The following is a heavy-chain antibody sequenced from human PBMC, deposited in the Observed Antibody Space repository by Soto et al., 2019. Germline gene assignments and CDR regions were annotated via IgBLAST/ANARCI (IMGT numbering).Heavy chain of an antibody. V-gene: IGHV1-46*03. J-gene: IGHJ4*02. CDR2: INPFDGSR. D-gene: IGHD3-10*01. Sequence: ASVKVSCKASGYIFTSYYIHWVRQAPGQGLEWMGWINPFDGSRMFAQSFQGRVTMTRDTSTSTVYMEVSSLRSEDTAVYYCSRVDPGEPSPFYHWGKGTLVTGAS. CDR3: SRVDPGEPSPFYH. CDR1: GYIFTSYY.